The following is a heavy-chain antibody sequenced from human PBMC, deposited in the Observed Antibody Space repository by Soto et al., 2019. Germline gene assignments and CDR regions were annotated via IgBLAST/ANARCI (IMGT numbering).Heavy chain of an antibody. Sequence: GGSLRLSCAASGFTFSSYAMHWVRQAPGKGLEWVAVISYDGSNKYYADSVKGRFTISRDNSKNTLYLQMSSLRAEGTAVYYCARGGYSYGPYYYYGMDVWGQGTTVTVSS. CDR2: ISYDGSNK. J-gene: IGHJ6*02. CDR1: GFTFSSYA. D-gene: IGHD5-18*01. V-gene: IGHV3-30-3*01. CDR3: ARGGYSYGPYYYYGMDV.